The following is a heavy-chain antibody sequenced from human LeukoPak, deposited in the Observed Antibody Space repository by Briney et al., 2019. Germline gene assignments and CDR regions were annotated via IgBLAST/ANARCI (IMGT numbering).Heavy chain of an antibody. V-gene: IGHV1-69*13. CDR1: GGTFSSYA. D-gene: IGHD1/OR15-1a*01. J-gene: IGHJ5*02. CDR2: IIPIFGTA. CDR3: AREVTTLNWFDP. Sequence: ASVKVSCKASGGTFSSYAISWVRQAPGQGLEWMGGIIPIFGTANYAQKFQGRVTITADESTSTAYMELSSLRSEDTAVYDCAREVTTLNWFDPWGQGTLVTVSS.